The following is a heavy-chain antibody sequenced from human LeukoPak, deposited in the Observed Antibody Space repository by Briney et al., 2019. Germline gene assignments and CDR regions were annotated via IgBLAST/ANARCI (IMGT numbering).Heavy chain of an antibody. Sequence: GGSLRLSCAAYGFTVSSNYARWVRQAPGKGLEWVSVIYSGGSTYYADSVKGRFTISRDNSKNTLYLQMNSLRAEDTAVYYCARVLELVAEVLFDYWGQGTLVTVSS. CDR3: ARVLELVAEVLFDY. D-gene: IGHD2-15*01. CDR2: IYSGGST. CDR1: GFTVSSNY. V-gene: IGHV3-66*01. J-gene: IGHJ4*02.